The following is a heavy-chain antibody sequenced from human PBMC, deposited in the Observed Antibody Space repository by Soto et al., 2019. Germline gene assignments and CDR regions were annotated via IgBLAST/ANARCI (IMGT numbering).Heavy chain of an antibody. V-gene: IGHV4-34*01. J-gene: IGHJ4*02. D-gene: IGHD6-13*01. CDR2: INHSGST. CDR1: GGSFSGYY. Sequence: SETLSLTCAVYGGSFSGYYWSWIRQPPGKGLEWIGEINHSGSTTYNPSLKSRVTISVDTSKNQFSLKLSSVTAADTAVYYCARFGSSWYDYWGQGTLVTVSS. CDR3: ARFGSSWYDY.